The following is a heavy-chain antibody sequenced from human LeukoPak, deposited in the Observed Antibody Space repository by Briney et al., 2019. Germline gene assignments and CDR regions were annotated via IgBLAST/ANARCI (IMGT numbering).Heavy chain of an antibody. J-gene: IGHJ5*02. CDR1: GFTFDDCA. V-gene: IGHV3-43D*03. CDR3: ARDLATPKGNWFDP. CDR2: ISWDGGGT. Sequence: WGSLRLSCAASGFTFDDCAMHWVWQAPGQGLEWVSLISWDGGGTYYADSVKGRFTISRDNAKNSLYLQMNSLRAEDTAVYYCARDLATPKGNWFDPWGQGTLVTVSS.